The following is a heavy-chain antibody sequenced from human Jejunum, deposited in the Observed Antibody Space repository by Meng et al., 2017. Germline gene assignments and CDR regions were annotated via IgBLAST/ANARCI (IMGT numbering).Heavy chain of an antibody. Sequence: QVRLQQSGRGLVQPSQTLPLTCAIAGDSFSSNSAAWNWIRHSPSRGLEWLGRTYYRSKWYNDYAESVQSRITINPDTSKNQFSLQLNSVTPEDTAVYYCVRTSNWSLDYWGQGTLVTVSS. D-gene: IGHD6-13*01. V-gene: IGHV6-1*02. CDR3: VRTSNWSLDY. CDR2: TYYRSKWYN. CDR1: GDSFSSNSAA. J-gene: IGHJ4*01.